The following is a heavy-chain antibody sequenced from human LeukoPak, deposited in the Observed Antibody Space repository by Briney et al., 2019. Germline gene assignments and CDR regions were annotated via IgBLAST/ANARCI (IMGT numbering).Heavy chain of an antibody. CDR2: IYHSGST. CDR1: GYSIRSGDY. Sequence: PSETLSLTCAVSGYSIRSGDYWGWIRQSPGKGLEWIGSIYHSGSTHYNPSLKSRVTISVDTSKNQFSLMLTSVTAADTAVYYCASNRSVTTTPGFDHWGQGTLVTVSS. D-gene: IGHD4-17*01. J-gene: IGHJ4*02. V-gene: IGHV4-38-2*01. CDR3: ASNRSVTTTPGFDH.